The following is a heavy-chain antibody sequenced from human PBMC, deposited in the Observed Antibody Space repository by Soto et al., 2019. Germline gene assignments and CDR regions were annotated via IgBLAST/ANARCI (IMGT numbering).Heavy chain of an antibody. J-gene: IGHJ4*02. Sequence: PGGSLRLSCAASGFTFSSYWMSWVRQAPGKGLEWVANMRQDGSEKYYVDSVKGRFTISRDNAKNSLYLQMNSLRAEDTAVYYCARILCSSTSCYTFDYWGQGTLVTGSS. CDR3: ARILCSSTSCYTFDY. D-gene: IGHD2-2*02. CDR1: GFTFSSYW. CDR2: MRQDGSEK. V-gene: IGHV3-7*03.